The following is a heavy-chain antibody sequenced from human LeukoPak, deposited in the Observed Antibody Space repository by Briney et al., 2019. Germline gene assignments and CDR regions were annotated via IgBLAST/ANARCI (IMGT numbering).Heavy chain of an antibody. J-gene: IGHJ3*02. D-gene: IGHD1-26*01. Sequence: GRSLRLSCAASGFTFSSYAMHWVRQAPGKGLEWVAVISYDGSNKYYADSVKGRFTISRDNSKNTLYLQMNSLRAEDTAVYYCARGGSYLSAFDIWGQGTMVTVSS. CDR3: ARGGSYLSAFDI. CDR1: GFTFSSYA. CDR2: ISYDGSNK. V-gene: IGHV3-30*14.